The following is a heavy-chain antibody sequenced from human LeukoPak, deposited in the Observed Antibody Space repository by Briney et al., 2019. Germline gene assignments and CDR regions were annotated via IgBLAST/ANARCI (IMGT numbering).Heavy chain of an antibody. J-gene: IGHJ4*02. D-gene: IGHD3-22*01. CDR1: GFTLSSHS. V-gene: IGHV3-21*01. Sequence: GGSLRLSCAAYGFTLSSHSMNWVRQAPGKGPEWVSSISSSSSYIHSADSVKGRFTISRDNAKNSLYLQMNSLRAEDTAVYYCARDLYDSGAYSSPIDYWGQGTLVTVSS. CDR3: ARDLYDSGAYSSPIDY. CDR2: ISSSSSYI.